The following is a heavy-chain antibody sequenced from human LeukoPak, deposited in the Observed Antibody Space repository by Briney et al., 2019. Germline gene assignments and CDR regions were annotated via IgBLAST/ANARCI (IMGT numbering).Heavy chain of an antibody. J-gene: IGHJ4*02. D-gene: IGHD3-22*01. CDR2: ISYDGSNK. Sequence: GGSLRLSCAASGFTFSSYGMHWVRQAPGKGLEWVAVISYDGSNKYYADSVRGRFTISRDNSKNTLYLQMNSLRAEDTALYYCGRDGYYYDSSGYYYVDYWGQGTLVTVSS. V-gene: IGHV3-30*03. CDR1: GFTFSSYG. CDR3: GRDGYYYDSSGYYYVDY.